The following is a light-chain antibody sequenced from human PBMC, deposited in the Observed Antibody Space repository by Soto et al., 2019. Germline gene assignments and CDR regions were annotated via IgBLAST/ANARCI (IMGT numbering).Light chain of an antibody. CDR2: GAS. CDR3: QQYGNSPVT. V-gene: IGKV3-20*01. CDR1: QSVSSSY. J-gene: IGKJ1*01. Sequence: EIVLTQSPGTLSLSPGERATLSCRASQSVSSSYLAWYQRKPGQAPRLLIYGASSRATGIPDRFSGRGSGTDFSLTISRLEPEDFAVYYCQQYGNSPVTFGQGTKVDIK.